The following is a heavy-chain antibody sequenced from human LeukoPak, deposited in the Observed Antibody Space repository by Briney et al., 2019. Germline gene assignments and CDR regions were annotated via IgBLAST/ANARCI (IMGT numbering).Heavy chain of an antibody. CDR2: IKQDGSEK. Sequence: QAGGSLRLSCAASGFTFSSYWMSWVRQAPGKGLEWVANIKQDGSEKYYVDSVKGRFTISRDNDKNSLYLLMNSLRVEDTAVYYCARVFRPSLTVFIRGAFDIWGQGTMVTVSS. J-gene: IGHJ3*02. D-gene: IGHD3/OR15-3a*01. V-gene: IGHV3-7*01. CDR1: GFTFSSYW. CDR3: ARVFRPSLTVFIRGAFDI.